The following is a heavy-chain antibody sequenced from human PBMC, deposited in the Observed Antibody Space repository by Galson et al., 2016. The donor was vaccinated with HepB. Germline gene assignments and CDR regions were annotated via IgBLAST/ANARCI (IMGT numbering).Heavy chain of an antibody. Sequence: TLSLTCTVSDGSINSGAYYWSWIRQHPAKGLEWLGYIHYNGRTDYNPSLRSRITISLDTSKKQFSLQLTFVTAADTAVYYFARIRGVLQYYFDYWGQGTLVTVSS. D-gene: IGHD3-10*01. CDR2: IHYNGRT. V-gene: IGHV4-31*03. J-gene: IGHJ4*02. CDR1: DGSINSGAYY. CDR3: ARIRGVLQYYFDY.